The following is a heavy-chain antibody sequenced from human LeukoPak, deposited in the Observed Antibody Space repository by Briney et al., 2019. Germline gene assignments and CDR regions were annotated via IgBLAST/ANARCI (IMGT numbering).Heavy chain of an antibody. CDR2: ISSSGSTI. D-gene: IGHD3-10*01. CDR3: AKGPHYYGSGSHRRGHYFDY. CDR1: GFTFSSYE. Sequence: GGSLRLSCAASGFTFSSYEMNWVRQAPGKGLEWVSYISSSGSTIYYADSVKGRLTISRDNSKNTLYLQMNSLRAEDTAVYYCAKGPHYYGSGSHRRGHYFDYWGQGTLVTVSS. V-gene: IGHV3-48*03. J-gene: IGHJ4*02.